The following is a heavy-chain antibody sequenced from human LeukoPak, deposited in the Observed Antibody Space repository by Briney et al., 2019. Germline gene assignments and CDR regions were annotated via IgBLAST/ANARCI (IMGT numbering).Heavy chain of an antibody. J-gene: IGHJ6*03. CDR2: ISSNGGST. CDR3: AKNGDRGAYCSGGTCYPYYYYYMDV. V-gene: IGHV3-64*01. D-gene: IGHD2-15*01. Sequence: GGTLRLSCAASGFTFSSYAMHWVRQAPGKGLEYVSAISSNGGSTYYANSVKGRFTISRDNSKNTLYLQMGSLRAEDTAIYYCAKNGDRGAYCSGGTCYPYYYYYMDVWGKGTTVTISS. CDR1: GFTFSSYA.